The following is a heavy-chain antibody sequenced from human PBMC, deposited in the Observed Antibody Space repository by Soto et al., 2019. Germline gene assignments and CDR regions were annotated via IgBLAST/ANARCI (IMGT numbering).Heavy chain of an antibody. CDR2: IQNHGYST. J-gene: IGHJ4*02. CDR1: GFTFSQDE. D-gene: IGHD2-15*01. V-gene: IGHV3-48*03. CDR3: ARGYDAGCHFGY. Sequence: EVQLVESGGGLVQPGGSLRLSCEAFGFTFSQDEMNWVRQAPGKGLEWIAYIQNHGYSTHYADSVKGRFTISRDNAKNSLYLQMSSLTAEDTAIYYCARGYDAGCHFGYWGQGVLVTVSS.